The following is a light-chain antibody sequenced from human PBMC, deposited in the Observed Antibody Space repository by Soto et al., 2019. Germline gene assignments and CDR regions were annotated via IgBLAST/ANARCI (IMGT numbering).Light chain of an antibody. Sequence: ILLTQSPSSLSASVGDRVTITCRASQGIDTSLAWCQQKPGKAPKLLIYAASNFQSGVPSRFSGSGSGTHFTLTISSLQPEDFATYYCQQLHGYPITFGQGTRLEIK. CDR1: QGIDTS. V-gene: IGKV1-9*01. CDR2: AAS. J-gene: IGKJ5*01. CDR3: QQLHGYPIT.